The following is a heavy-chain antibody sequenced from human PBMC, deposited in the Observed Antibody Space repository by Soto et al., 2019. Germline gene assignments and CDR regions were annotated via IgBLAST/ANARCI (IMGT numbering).Heavy chain of an antibody. D-gene: IGHD1-26*01. J-gene: IGHJ4*02. CDR1: GGSISSGDYY. Sequence: QVQLQESGPGLVKPSQTLSLTCTVSGGSISSGDYYWSWIRQPPGKGLEWIGYIYYSGSTYYNPSLKSRVTISVDTSKNQFSLKLSSVTAADKDVYYCARDRGSGSYLFDYWGQGTLVIVSS. V-gene: IGHV4-30-4*01. CDR3: ARDRGSGSYLFDY. CDR2: IYYSGST.